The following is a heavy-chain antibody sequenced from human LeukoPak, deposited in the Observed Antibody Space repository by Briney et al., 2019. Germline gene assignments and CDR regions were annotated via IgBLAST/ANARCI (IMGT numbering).Heavy chain of an antibody. CDR2: LNPNSGGT. J-gene: IGHJ4*02. Sequence: GASVKVSCKASGYTFTSYDINWVRQATGQGLEWMGWLNPNSGGTNYAQKFQGRVTMTRDTSISTAYMELSRLRSDDTAVYYCARDGPEQWLVRRELDYWGQGILVTVSS. CDR1: GYTFTSYD. D-gene: IGHD6-19*01. V-gene: IGHV1-2*02. CDR3: ARDGPEQWLVRRELDY.